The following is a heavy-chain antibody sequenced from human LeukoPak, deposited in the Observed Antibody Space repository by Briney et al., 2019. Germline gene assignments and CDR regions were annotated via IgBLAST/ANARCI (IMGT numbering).Heavy chain of an antibody. Sequence: PGGSLRLSCAASGFTFSSYAMSWVRQAPGKGLEWVAVISYDGSNKYYADSVKGRCTISRDNSKNTLYLQMNSLRAEDTAVYYCAKDGRQWLRLAPPHPDYWGQGTLVTVSS. D-gene: IGHD5-12*01. J-gene: IGHJ4*02. V-gene: IGHV3-30*18. CDR1: GFTFSSYA. CDR2: ISYDGSNK. CDR3: AKDGRQWLRLAPPHPDY.